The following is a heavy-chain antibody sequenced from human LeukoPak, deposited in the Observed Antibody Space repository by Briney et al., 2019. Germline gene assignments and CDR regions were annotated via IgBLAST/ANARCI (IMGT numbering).Heavy chain of an antibody. J-gene: IGHJ6*03. V-gene: IGHV4-39*07. CDR2: IYYSGST. CDR1: GGSISSSSYY. CDR3: ARESIRYYYYMDV. Sequence: SETLSLTCTVSGGSISSSSYYWGWIRQPPGKGLEWIGSIYYSGSTYYNPSLKSRVTISVDTSKNQFSLKLSSVTAADTAVYYCARESIRYYYYMDVWGKGTTVTVSS.